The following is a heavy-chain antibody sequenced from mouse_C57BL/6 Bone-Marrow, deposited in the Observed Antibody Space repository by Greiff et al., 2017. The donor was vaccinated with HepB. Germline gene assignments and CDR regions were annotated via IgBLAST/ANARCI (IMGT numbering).Heavy chain of an antibody. CDR2: IDPSDSYT. V-gene: IGHV1-69*01. CDR1: GYTFTSYW. J-gene: IGHJ2*01. Sequence: QVQLKQSGAELVMPGASVKLSCKASGYTFTSYWMHWVKQRPGQGLEWIGEIDPSDSYTNYNQKFKGKSTLTVDKSSSTAYMQLSSLTSEDSAVYYCARKDYHYFDYWGQGTTLTVSS. D-gene: IGHD2-4*01. CDR3: ARKDYHYFDY.